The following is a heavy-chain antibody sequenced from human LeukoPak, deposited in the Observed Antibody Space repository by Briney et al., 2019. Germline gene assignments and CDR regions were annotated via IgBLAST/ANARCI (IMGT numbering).Heavy chain of an antibody. V-gene: IGHV4-34*01. CDR1: GGSFSGYY. J-gene: IGHJ5*02. Sequence: SETLSLTCAVYGGSFSGYYWSWIRQPPGKGLEWIGEINHSGSTNYNPSLKSRVTIFVDTSKNQFSLKLSSVTAADTAVYYCARHFSSSNNWFDPWGQGTLVTVSS. CDR2: INHSGST. CDR3: ARHFSSSNNWFDP. D-gene: IGHD6-6*01.